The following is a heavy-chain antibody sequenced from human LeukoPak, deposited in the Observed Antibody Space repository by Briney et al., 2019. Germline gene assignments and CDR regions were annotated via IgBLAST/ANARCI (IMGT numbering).Heavy chain of an antibody. Sequence: PSETLSLTCTVSGGSISSSSYYWGWIRQPPGKGLEWIGSIYYSGSTYYNPSLKSRVTISVDTSKNQFSLKLSPVTAADTAVYYCASSYYYDSSGYPGAFDIWGQGTMVTVSS. CDR2: IYYSGST. CDR3: ASSYYYDSSGYPGAFDI. CDR1: GGSISSSSYY. J-gene: IGHJ3*02. V-gene: IGHV4-39*07. D-gene: IGHD3-22*01.